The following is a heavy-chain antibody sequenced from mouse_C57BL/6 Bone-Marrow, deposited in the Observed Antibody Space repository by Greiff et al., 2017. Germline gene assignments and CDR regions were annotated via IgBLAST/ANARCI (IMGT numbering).Heavy chain of an antibody. CDR3: ARHYYDYDGDWYFDV. Sequence: VQLKESGPGLVAPSQSLSITCTVSGFSLTGYGVHWVRQPPGKGLEWLVVIWSDGSTTYNSALKSRLSISQDNSKSQVFLKMNSLQTDDTAMYDCARHYYDYDGDWYFDVWGTGTTVTVSS. CDR2: IWSDGST. J-gene: IGHJ1*03. CDR1: GFSLTGYG. V-gene: IGHV2-6-1*01. D-gene: IGHD2-4*01.